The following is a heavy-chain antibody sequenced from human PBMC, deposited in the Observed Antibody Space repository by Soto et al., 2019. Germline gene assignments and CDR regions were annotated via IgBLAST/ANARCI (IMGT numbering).Heavy chain of an antibody. J-gene: IGHJ4*02. CDR3: ARDQSGYSYGPMGY. V-gene: IGHV3-30-3*01. CDR2: ISYDGSNK. D-gene: IGHD5-18*01. Sequence: QVQLVESGGGVVQPGRSLRLSCAASGFTFSSYAMHWVRQAPGKGLEWVAVISYDGSNKYYADSVKGRFTISRDNSKNTLYLQMNSLRAEDTAVYYCARDQSGYSYGPMGYWCQGTLVTVSS. CDR1: GFTFSSYA.